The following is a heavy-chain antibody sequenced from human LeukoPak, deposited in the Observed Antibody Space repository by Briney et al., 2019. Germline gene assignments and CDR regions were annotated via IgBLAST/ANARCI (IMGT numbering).Heavy chain of an antibody. Sequence: SVKVSCKASGGTFSSYAISWVRQAPGLGLEWMGGIIPIFGTANYAQKFQGRVTITADESTSTAYMELSSLRSEDTAVYYCASYYDSSGYSFDYWGQGTLVTVSS. CDR3: ASYYDSSGYSFDY. J-gene: IGHJ4*02. V-gene: IGHV1-69*01. CDR1: GGTFSSYA. D-gene: IGHD3-22*01. CDR2: IIPIFGTA.